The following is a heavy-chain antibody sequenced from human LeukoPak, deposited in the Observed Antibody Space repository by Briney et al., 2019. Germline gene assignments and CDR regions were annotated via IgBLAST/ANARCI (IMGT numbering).Heavy chain of an antibody. Sequence: GGSLRLSCVASGFSFSDYHMSWVRQARGKGVQWVAYLSCSCAKTYHADCVRGRFTISSDNANTSLYLQINTLRAEDTALYYCARVQDLYGAGNPSDAFDIWGQGTMVTV. CDR1: GFSFSDYH. D-gene: IGHD3-10*01. CDR2: LSCSCAKT. V-gene: IGHV3-11*01. CDR3: ARVQDLYGAGNPSDAFDI. J-gene: IGHJ3*02.